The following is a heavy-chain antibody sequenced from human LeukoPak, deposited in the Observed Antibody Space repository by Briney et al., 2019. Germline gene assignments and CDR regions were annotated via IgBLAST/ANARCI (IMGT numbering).Heavy chain of an antibody. Sequence: GGSLRLSCAASGFSFSTYGMHWVRQAPGKGLEWVTLISHDGKIKCDADSVKGRFTISRDNSKNTLYLQMNSLRDEDTAVYYCARVAAGYSVNYFDYWGQGTLVTVSS. CDR3: ARVAAGYSVNYFDY. CDR2: ISHDGKIK. J-gene: IGHJ4*02. V-gene: IGHV3-30*04. CDR1: GFSFSTYG. D-gene: IGHD4-23*01.